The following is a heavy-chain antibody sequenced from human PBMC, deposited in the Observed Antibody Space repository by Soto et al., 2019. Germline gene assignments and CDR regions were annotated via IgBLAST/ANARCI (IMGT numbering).Heavy chain of an antibody. CDR2: ISGGGGST. Sequence: EVQLLESGGGLVQPGGSLRLSCAASGFTFSSYAMSWVRQAPGKGLEWVSAISGGGGSTYYADAVKGRFTISRDNSKNPLHLQMNSLRAEDTAVYYCEKDGRRCDLPADYWGQGALVTVSS. D-gene: IGHD2-15*01. CDR3: EKDGRRCDLPADY. CDR1: GFTFSSYA. J-gene: IGHJ4*02. V-gene: IGHV3-23*01.